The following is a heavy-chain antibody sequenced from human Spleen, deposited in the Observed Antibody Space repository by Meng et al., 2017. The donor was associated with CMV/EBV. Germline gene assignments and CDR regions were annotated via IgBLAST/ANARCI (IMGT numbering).Heavy chain of an antibody. CDR1: GGSFSGYY. CDR2: INHSGST. J-gene: IGHJ6*02. CDR3: ARAIAARGNYYYDMDV. Sequence: GSLRLSCAVYGGSFSGYYWSWIRQPPGKGLEWIGEINHSGSTNYNPSLKSRVTISVDTSKNQFSLKLSSVTAADTAVYYCARAIAARGNYYYDMDVWGQGTTVTVSS. D-gene: IGHD6-13*01. V-gene: IGHV4-34*01.